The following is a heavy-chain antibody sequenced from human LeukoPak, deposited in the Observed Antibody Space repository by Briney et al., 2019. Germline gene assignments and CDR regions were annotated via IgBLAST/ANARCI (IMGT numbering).Heavy chain of an antibody. V-gene: IGHV3-15*01. CDR1: GFTFSNAW. J-gene: IGHJ4*02. D-gene: IGHD3-22*01. CDR3: TTSGDYYDSSGYSTPFDY. Sequence: PGGSLRLSCAASGFTFSNAWMSWVRQAPGKGLEWVGRIKSKTDGGTTDYAVPVKGRFTISRDDSKNTLYLQMNSLKTEDTAVYYCTTSGDYYDSSGYSTPFDYWGQGTLVTVSS. CDR2: IKSKTDGGTT.